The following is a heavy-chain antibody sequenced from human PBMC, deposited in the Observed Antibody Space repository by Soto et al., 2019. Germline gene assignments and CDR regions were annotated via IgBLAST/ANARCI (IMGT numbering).Heavy chain of an antibody. V-gene: IGHV1-69*08. CDR2: IIPILGIA. Sequence: QVQLVQSGAEVKKPGSSVKVSCKASGGTFSSYTISWVRQAPGQGLEWMGRIIPILGIANYAQKFQGRVTITADKSTSTAYMELSSLRSEDTAVYSCARDQKGYSYAYWGQGTLVIVSS. CDR3: ARDQKGYSYAY. D-gene: IGHD5-18*01. CDR1: GGTFSSYT. J-gene: IGHJ4*02.